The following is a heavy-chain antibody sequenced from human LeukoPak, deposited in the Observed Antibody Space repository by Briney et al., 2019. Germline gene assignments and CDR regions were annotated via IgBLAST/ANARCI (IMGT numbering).Heavy chain of an antibody. CDR2: IYYSGST. CDR1: GGSISSGDYY. CDR3: ASSIKKDYGYYGWFDY. D-gene: IGHD4-17*01. Sequence: SHTLSLTCTVSGGSISSGDYYWSWIRQPPGNGLEWMGYIYYSGSTYYKPSLDSRATISVDTSKNHFSLQLSSVTAADTALYCCASSIKKDYGYYGWFDYGGQGTLVTVSS. V-gene: IGHV4-30-4*08. J-gene: IGHJ4*02.